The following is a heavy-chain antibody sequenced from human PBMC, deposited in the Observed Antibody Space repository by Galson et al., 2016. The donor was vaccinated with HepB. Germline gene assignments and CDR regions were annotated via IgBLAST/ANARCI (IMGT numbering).Heavy chain of an antibody. J-gene: IGHJ4*02. Sequence: SLRLSCAVSGFTLSDHYMDWVRQAPGKGLECVARSLNKIKNYTTEYAASVKGRFTISRDDSKNSLYLQMNSLKTEDTAVYYCARDSMNWSLDYWGQGALVTVSS. CDR3: ARDSMNWSLDY. V-gene: IGHV3-72*01. D-gene: IGHD1-1*01. CDR2: SLNKIKNYTT. CDR1: GFTLSDHY.